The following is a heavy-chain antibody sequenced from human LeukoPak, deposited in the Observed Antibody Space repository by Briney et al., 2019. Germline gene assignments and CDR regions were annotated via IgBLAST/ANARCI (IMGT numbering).Heavy chain of an antibody. CDR1: GGSISSSSYY. V-gene: IGHV4-39*07. CDR2: IYYSGST. D-gene: IGHD3-9*01. CDR3: ARLYYDILTGYYYYFDY. Sequence: SETLSLTCTVSGGSISSSSYYWGWIRQPPGKGLEWIGSIYYSGSTYYNPSLKSRVTISVDTSMNQFSLKLSSVTAADTAVYYCARLYYDILTGYYYYFDYWGQGTLVTVSS. J-gene: IGHJ4*02.